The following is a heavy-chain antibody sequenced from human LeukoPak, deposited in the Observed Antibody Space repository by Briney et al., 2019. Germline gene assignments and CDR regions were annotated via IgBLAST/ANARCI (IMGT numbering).Heavy chain of an antibody. CDR3: ARGDPTVTTKQNFDY. CDR2: IWYDGSNK. J-gene: IGHJ4*02. CDR1: GFTFSSFA. V-gene: IGHV3-33*01. D-gene: IGHD4-17*01. Sequence: GGSLRLSCAVSGFTFSSFAMHWARQAPGKGLEWVAVIWYDGSNKYYADSVKGRFTISRDNSKNTLYLQMNSLRVEDTAVYYCARGDPTVTTKQNFDYWGQGTLVTVSS.